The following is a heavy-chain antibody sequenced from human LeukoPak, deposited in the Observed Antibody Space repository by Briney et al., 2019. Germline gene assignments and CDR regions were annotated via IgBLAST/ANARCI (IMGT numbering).Heavy chain of an antibody. CDR3: ARENYYDSSGYWDY. V-gene: IGHV4-59*01. CDR1: GGSISSYY. CDR2: ICYSGST. D-gene: IGHD3-22*01. J-gene: IGHJ4*02. Sequence: SETLSLTCTVSGGSISSYYWSWIRQPPGKGLEWIGYICYSGSTNYNPSLKSRVTISVDTSKNQFSLKLSSVTAADTAVYYCARENYYDSSGYWDYWGQGTLVTVSS.